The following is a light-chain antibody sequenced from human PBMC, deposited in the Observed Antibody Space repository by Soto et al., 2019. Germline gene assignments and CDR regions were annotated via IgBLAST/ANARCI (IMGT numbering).Light chain of an antibody. J-gene: IGKJ4*01. Sequence: ENRMTQSPSTLSASVGDRVTITCGASHKLDKWLAWYQQKPAKASKLLIYEASSLQSGVPSRFSGSGSGTEFTLTITSLQPDDFATYYCQQVKTYPRTFGGGTKVDIK. V-gene: IGKV1-5*03. CDR1: HKLDKW. CDR2: EAS. CDR3: QQVKTYPRT.